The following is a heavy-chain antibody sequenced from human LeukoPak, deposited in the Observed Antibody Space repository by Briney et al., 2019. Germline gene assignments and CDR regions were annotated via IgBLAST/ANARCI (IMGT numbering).Heavy chain of an antibody. V-gene: IGHV3-64D*09. Sequence: GGSLRLSCSASGFTFSAYAMYWVRQAPGKGLEYVSGISNDGSRSFYADSVKGRFTISRDNSKNTLYLQMSRLRAEDTALYYCVKITSVTGGDCWGQGTRLTVSS. CDR2: ISNDGSRS. CDR3: VKITSVTGGDC. D-gene: IGHD1-1*01. J-gene: IGHJ4*02. CDR1: GFTFSAYA.